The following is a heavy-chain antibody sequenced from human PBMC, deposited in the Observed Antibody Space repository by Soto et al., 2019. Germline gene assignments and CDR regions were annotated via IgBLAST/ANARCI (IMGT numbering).Heavy chain of an antibody. CDR2: IYYSGST. V-gene: IGHV4-39*01. CDR3: ATTPGSGYGDNWFDP. Sequence: ETLSLTCTVSGGSISSSSYYWGWIRQPPGKGLEWIGSIYYSGSTYYNPSLKSRVTISVDTSKNQFSLKLSSVTAADTAVYYCATTPGSGYGDNWFDPWGQGTLVTVSS. D-gene: IGHD5-12*01. CDR1: GGSISSSSYY. J-gene: IGHJ5*02.